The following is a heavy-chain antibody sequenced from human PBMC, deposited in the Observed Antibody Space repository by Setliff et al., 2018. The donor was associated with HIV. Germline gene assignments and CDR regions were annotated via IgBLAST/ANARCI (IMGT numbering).Heavy chain of an antibody. CDR3: ARESQQYYDILTGFNYYYGMDV. J-gene: IGHJ6*02. Sequence: KASETLSLTCNVSGGSISGYYWSWVRQPPGKGLEWIGYIYYSGSTNYNPSLRSRVTISVDTSKNQVSLRLTSVTSADTALYYCARESQQYYDILTGFNYYYGMDVWGQGTTVTVSS. V-gene: IGHV4-59*01. CDR2: IYYSGST. CDR1: GGSISGYY. D-gene: IGHD3-9*01.